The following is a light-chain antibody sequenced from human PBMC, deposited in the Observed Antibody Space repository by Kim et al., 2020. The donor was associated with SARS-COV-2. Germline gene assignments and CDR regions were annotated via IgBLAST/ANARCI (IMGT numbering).Light chain of an antibody. Sequence: APGKTATISCGGDNIGSKSVHWYQQIPGQAPVLVVFEDSDRPSGIPERFSGSNSGHTATLTISRVEAGDEADYYCRVWDSTSDHVVFGGGTQLTVL. V-gene: IGLV3-21*03. CDR3: RVWDSTSDHVV. CDR1: NIGSKS. CDR2: EDS. J-gene: IGLJ2*01.